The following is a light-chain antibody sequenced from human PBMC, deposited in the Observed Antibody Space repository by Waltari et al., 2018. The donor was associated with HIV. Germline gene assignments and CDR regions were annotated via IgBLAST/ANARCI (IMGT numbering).Light chain of an antibody. CDR1: LSNLGGNF. V-gene: IGLV1-47*01. CDR2: RND. CDR3: STWDNSLSHWV. Sequence: QSVVTQPPSASGTPGQNISIPCSGDLSNLGGNFVSFYQQRPGPAPRLLIYRNDQRPSGVPDRFSGSKSATSASLAISGLRSEDEADYHCSTWDNSLSHWVFGGGTKVTVL. J-gene: IGLJ3*02.